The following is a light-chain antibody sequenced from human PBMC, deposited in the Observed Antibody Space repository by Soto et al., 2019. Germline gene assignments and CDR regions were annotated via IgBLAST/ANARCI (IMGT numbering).Light chain of an antibody. J-gene: IGLJ2*01. CDR3: SSYTSSSTPVV. V-gene: IGLV2-14*01. CDR2: DVS. CDR1: SSDVGGYNY. Sequence: QPVLTQPASVSGSPGQSITISCTGTSSDVGGYNYVSWYQQHPGKAPKLMIYDVSNRPSGVSNRFSGSKSGSTASLTISGLQAEDEADYYCSSYTSSSTPVVFGGGTKLTVL.